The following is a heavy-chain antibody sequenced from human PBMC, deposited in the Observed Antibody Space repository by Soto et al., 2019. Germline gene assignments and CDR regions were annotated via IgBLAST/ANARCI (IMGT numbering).Heavy chain of an antibody. V-gene: IGHV1-2*02. Sequence: QVQLVQSGAEVKKPGASVKVSCKAPGYTFTGSYIHWVRQAPGQGLEWVGWLNPNSGGTYYAQNFQGRVTRTRDTSISTAYMELRWLRSDDTAVYYCATAKNYGAYIFDYWGQGTLVTVSS. J-gene: IGHJ4*02. CDR3: ATAKNYGAYIFDY. CDR2: LNPNSGGT. CDR1: GYTFTGSY. D-gene: IGHD4-17*01.